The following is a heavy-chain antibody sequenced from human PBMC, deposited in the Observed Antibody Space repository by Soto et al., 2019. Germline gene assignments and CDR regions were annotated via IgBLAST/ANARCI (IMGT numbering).Heavy chain of an antibody. CDR3: ARDPPLADYDILTGYYPDYYYYGMDV. CDR2: IYTSGST. CDR1: GGSISSHY. J-gene: IGHJ6*02. D-gene: IGHD3-9*01. V-gene: IGHV4-4*07. Sequence: QVQLQESGPGLVKPSETLSLTCTVSGGSISSHYWSWIRQPAGKGLEWIGRIYTSGSTNYNPSLKSRVTMSVDTSKNQFSLKLSSVTAADTAVYYCARDPPLADYDILTGYYPDYYYYGMDVWGQGTTVTVSS.